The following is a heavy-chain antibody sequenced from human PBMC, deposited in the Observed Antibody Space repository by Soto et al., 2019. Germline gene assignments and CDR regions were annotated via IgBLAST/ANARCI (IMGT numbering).Heavy chain of an antibody. D-gene: IGHD2-2*01. V-gene: IGHV4-59*01. CDR1: GGSISSYY. Sequence: SETRSLTCTVSGGSISSYYWSWIRQPPGKGLEWIGYIYYSGSTNYNPSLKSRVTISVDTSKNQFSLKLSSVTAADTAVYYCARDHIVVVPAAMEYYYYGMDVWGQGTTVTVS. CDR2: IYYSGST. CDR3: ARDHIVVVPAAMEYYYYGMDV. J-gene: IGHJ6*02.